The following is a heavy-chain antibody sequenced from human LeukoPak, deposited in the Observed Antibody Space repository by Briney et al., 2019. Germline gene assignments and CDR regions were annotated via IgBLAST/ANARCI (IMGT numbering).Heavy chain of an antibody. CDR1: GGTFSSYA. CDR2: IIPIFGTA. V-gene: IGHV1-69*05. D-gene: IGHD5-12*01. Sequence: ASVKVSCKASGGTFSSYAISWVRQAPGQGLGWMGGIIPIFGTANYAQKFQGRVTITTDESTSTAYMELSSLRSEDTAVYYCARTRGYSGCLDYWGQGTLVTVSS. J-gene: IGHJ4*02. CDR3: ARTRGYSGCLDY.